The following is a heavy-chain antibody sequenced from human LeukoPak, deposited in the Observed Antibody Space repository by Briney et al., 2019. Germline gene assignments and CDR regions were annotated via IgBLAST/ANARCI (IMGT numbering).Heavy chain of an antibody. Sequence: SETLSLTCAVYGGSFSGYYWSWIRQPPGKGLEWIGEINHSGSTNYNPSLKSRVTISVDTSKNQFSLKLSSVSAADTAVYYCARGRSTYYDILTGCLFDYWGQGTLVTVSS. CDR3: ARGRSTYYDILTGCLFDY. J-gene: IGHJ4*02. CDR1: GGSFSGYY. D-gene: IGHD3-9*01. CDR2: INHSGST. V-gene: IGHV4-34*01.